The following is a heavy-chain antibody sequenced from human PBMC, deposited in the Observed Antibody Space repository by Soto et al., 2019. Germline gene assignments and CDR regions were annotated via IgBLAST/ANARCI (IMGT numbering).Heavy chain of an antibody. CDR2: IYYSGST. V-gene: IGHV4-39*01. D-gene: IGHD6-13*01. Sequence: PSETLSLTCTVSGGSISSSSYYWGWIRQPPGKGLEWIGSIYYSGSTYYNPSLKSRVTISVDTSKNQFSLKPSSVTAADTAVYYCARRVSSSWYYYYYGMDVWGQGTTVTVSS. CDR1: GGSISSSSYY. CDR3: ARRVSSSWYYYYYGMDV. J-gene: IGHJ6*02.